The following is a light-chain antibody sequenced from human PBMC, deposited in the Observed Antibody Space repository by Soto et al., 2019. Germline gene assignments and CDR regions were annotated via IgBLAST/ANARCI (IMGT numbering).Light chain of an antibody. CDR2: SNN. V-gene: IGLV1-47*02. CDR3: AAWDDSLSGYV. J-gene: IGLJ1*01. CDR1: SSNIGSNY. Sequence: QSVLTQQPSASGTPGQRVTISCSGSSSNIGSNYVYWYQQLTGTAPKLLIYSNNQRPSGVPDRFSGSKSGTSASLAISGLRSEDEADYYCAAWDDSLSGYVFGTGTKLPVL.